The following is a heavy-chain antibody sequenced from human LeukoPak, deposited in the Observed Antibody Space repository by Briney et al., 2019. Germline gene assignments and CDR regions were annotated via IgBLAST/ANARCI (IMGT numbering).Heavy chain of an antibody. V-gene: IGHV3-21*01. J-gene: IGHJ5*02. CDR2: ISSSSSYI. Sequence: GGSLRLSCAASGFTFSSYSMNWVRQAPGKGLEWVSSISSSSSYIYYADSVKGRFTISRDNAKNSLYLQMNSLRAEDTAVYYCARALQLLQNWFDPWGQGTLVTVSS. D-gene: IGHD2-15*01. CDR1: GFTFSSYS. CDR3: ARALQLLQNWFDP.